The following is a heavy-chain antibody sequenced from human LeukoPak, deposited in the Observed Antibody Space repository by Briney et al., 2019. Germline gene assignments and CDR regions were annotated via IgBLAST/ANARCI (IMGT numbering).Heavy chain of an antibody. CDR3: ARAHTMIRIDY. Sequence: SETLSLTCAVYGGSFSGYYWSWIRQPPGKGLEWIGEINHSGSTNYNPSLKSRVTISVDTSKNQFSLKLSSVTAADTAVYYCARAHTMIRIDYWGQGTLVTVSS. J-gene: IGHJ4*02. CDR1: GGSFSGYY. CDR2: INHSGST. V-gene: IGHV4-34*01. D-gene: IGHD3-22*01.